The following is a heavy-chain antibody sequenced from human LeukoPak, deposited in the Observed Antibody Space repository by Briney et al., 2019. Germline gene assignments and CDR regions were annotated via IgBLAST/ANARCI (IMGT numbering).Heavy chain of an antibody. J-gene: IGHJ3*02. CDR1: GYTFTSFW. CDR2: VYPRDSDT. CDR3: ARVTGDYHAFDI. D-gene: IGHD7-27*01. Sequence: GESLKISCKGSGYTFTSFWIGWVRQMPGKGLECMGIVYPRDSDTRYSPSFQGQVSVSADKSISTAYLQWSSLKASDTAMYYCARVTGDYHAFDIWGQGTMVTVSS. V-gene: IGHV5-51*01.